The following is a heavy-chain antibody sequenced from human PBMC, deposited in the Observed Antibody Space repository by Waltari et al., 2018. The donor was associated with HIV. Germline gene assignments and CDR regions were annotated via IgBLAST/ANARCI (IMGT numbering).Heavy chain of an antibody. Sequence: WVRQAPGKGLEWVSVIYSGGSTYYADSVKGQFTISRDNSKNTLYLQMNSLRAEDTAVYYCARDLGPPESRGAFDIWGQGTMVTVSS. J-gene: IGHJ3*02. CDR3: ARDLGPPESRGAFDI. V-gene: IGHV3-53*01. D-gene: IGHD3-10*01. CDR2: IYSGGST.